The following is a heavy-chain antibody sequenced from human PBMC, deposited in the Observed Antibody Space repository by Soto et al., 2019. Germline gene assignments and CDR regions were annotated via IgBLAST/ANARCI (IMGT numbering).Heavy chain of an antibody. CDR2: IYSGDST. CDR3: ARERDCRGGSCYTDY. D-gene: IGHD2-15*01. CDR1: GFTVSSSY. Sequence: PGGSLRLSCAASGFTVSSSYMSWVRQAPGKGLEWVSVIYSGDSTYYAASVRGRFTISRDNSKNTLYLQMNSLRAEDTAVYYCARERDCRGGSCYTDYWGQGTLVTVSS. V-gene: IGHV3-53*01. J-gene: IGHJ4*02.